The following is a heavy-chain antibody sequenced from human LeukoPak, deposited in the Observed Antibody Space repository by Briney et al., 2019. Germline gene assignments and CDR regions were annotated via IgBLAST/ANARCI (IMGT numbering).Heavy chain of an antibody. D-gene: IGHD6-25*01. Sequence: SETLSLTCTVSGDSISRSTYYWAWIRQPPGKGLEWIGSVYYGRSPYLNPSLESRATISVDTSKNHFSLKMSSVTAADTAVYYCARSSGTGTFSYWGQGTLVTVSS. CDR1: GDSISRSTYY. J-gene: IGHJ4*02. V-gene: IGHV4-39*02. CDR2: VYYGRSP. CDR3: ARSSGTGTFSY.